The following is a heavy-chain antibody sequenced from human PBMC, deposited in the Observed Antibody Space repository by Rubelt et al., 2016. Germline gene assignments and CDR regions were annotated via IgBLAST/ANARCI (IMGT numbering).Heavy chain of an antibody. V-gene: IGHV3-21*01. CDR3: ARHWSRQTTPAARYYYYYFAMDV. J-gene: IGHJ6*02. D-gene: IGHD2-2*01. Sequence: RGLDWVSSISSSSDYIYYADAVKGRFTVSRDNAKNSLYLQMDSLRAEDTAVYYCARHWSRQTTPAARYYYYYFAMDVWGQGTTVTVS. CDR2: ISSSSDYI.